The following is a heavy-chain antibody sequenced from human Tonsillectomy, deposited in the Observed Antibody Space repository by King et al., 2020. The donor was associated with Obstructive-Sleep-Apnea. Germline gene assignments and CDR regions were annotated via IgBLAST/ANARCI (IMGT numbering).Heavy chain of an antibody. CDR2: IYYSGST. J-gene: IGHJ5*02. V-gene: IGHV4-59*01. CDR1: GGSISSYY. CDR3: ARVDIVVVPVSGGWFDP. D-gene: IGHD2-2*01. Sequence: VQMQESGPGLVKPSETLSLTCTVSGGSISSYYWSWIRQPPGKGLEWIGYIYYSGSTNYNPSLKSRVTISVDTSKNQFSLKLSSVTAADTAVYSCARVDIVVVPVSGGWFDPWGQGTLVTVSS.